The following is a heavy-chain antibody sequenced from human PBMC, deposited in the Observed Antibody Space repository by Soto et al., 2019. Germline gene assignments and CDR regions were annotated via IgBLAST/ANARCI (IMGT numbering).Heavy chain of an antibody. J-gene: IGHJ5*02. V-gene: IGHV1-18*04. CDR2: ISAYNGNT. CDR1: GYTFISSY. CDR3: ARVRSPGHPPYNWFDP. Sequence: ASVKVSCKASGYTFISSYITWVRQAPGQGLEWMGWISAYNGNTNVPQNLQGRVILTTDTSTDTAYMELRSLRSDDTAMYYCARVRSPGHPPYNWFDPWGQGTLVTVSS.